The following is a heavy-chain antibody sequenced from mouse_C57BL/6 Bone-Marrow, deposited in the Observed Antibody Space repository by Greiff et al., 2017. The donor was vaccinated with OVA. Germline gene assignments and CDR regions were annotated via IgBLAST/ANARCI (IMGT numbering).Heavy chain of an antibody. V-gene: IGHV14-4*01. J-gene: IGHJ4*01. Sequence: VQLKESGAELVRPGASVKLSCTASGFNIKDDYMHWVKQRPEQGLEWIGWIDPENGDTEYASKFQGKATITADPSSNTAYLQLSSLTSEDTAVYYCTTGDGYYYAMDYWGQGTSVTVSS. CDR3: TTGDGYYYAMDY. CDR2: IDPENGDT. D-gene: IGHD2-3*01. CDR1: GFNIKDDY.